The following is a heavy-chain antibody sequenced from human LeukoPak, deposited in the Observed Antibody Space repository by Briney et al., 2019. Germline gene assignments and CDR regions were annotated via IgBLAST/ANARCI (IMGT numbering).Heavy chain of an antibody. J-gene: IGHJ4*02. CDR2: IYYSGST. V-gene: IGHV4-59*01. CDR1: GGSISSYY. CDR3: ARVRNWSGYNALDC. D-gene: IGHD3-3*01. Sequence: PSETLSLTCTVSGGSISSYYWSWIRQPPGKGLEWIGYIYYSGSTNYNPSLKSRVTMSIDTSKNQFSLKLTSVTAADTAVYYCARVRNWSGYNALDCWGQGTLVTVSS.